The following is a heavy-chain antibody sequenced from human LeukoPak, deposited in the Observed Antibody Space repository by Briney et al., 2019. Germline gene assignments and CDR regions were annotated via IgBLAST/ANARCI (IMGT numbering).Heavy chain of an antibody. Sequence: GGSLRLSCAASGFTFSSYEMXXVXXXXXXXXXXXXYISESGTSTYYTNSVKGRFTISRDNAXNSLYLQMNSLRAEDTALYYCVPHKPSPPHYNMDVWGKGTTVTVSS. CDR1: GFTFSSYE. CDR2: ISESGTST. CDR3: VPHKPSPPHYNMDV. V-gene: IGHV3-48*03. J-gene: IGHJ6*03.